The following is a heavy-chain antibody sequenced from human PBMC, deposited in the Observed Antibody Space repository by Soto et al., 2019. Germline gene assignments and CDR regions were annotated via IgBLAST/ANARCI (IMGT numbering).Heavy chain of an antibody. J-gene: IGHJ6*02. V-gene: IGHV1-2*04. CDR1: GYTFTGYY. D-gene: IGHD3-3*01. CDR3: ARDRRYDFWSGYLSSEYYYYYGMDV. CDR2: VNPNSGGT. Sequence: ASVKASCKASGYTFTGYYMHWVRQAPGQGLEWMGWVNPNSGGTNYAQKFQGWVTMTRDTSISTAYMELSRLRSDDTAVYYCARDRRYDFWSGYLSSEYYYYYGMDVWGQGTTVTVSS.